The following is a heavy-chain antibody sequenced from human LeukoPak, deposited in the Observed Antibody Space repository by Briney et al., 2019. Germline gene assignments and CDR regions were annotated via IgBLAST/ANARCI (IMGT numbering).Heavy chain of an antibody. D-gene: IGHD3-22*01. CDR2: VYYSGTT. CDR1: GGSISSHY. Sequence: KASETLSLTCTVSGGSISSHYWSWIRQPPGKGLEWIGFVYYSGTTNYNPSLRGRVTMSVDTSRNHFSPKLTSVTAADTALYYCARLLDNDSSGYPDTFDMWGQGTMVTISS. J-gene: IGHJ3*02. V-gene: IGHV4-59*11. CDR3: ARLLDNDSSGYPDTFDM.